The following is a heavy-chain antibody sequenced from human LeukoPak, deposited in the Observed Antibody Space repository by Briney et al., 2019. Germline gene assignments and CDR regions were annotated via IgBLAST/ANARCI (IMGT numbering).Heavy chain of an antibody. V-gene: IGHV3-23*01. CDR1: GFTFSTYA. CDR2: ISASGGST. Sequence: GGSLRLSCAPSGFTFSTYAMNWVRQIPGKGLEWVCGISASGGSTFYADSVKGRFTISRDNSNNTLYVQLNSLRAEDTAMYYCAKDGRGQPYYFDSWGQGILVTVS. CDR3: AKDGRGQPYYFDS. D-gene: IGHD1-26*01. J-gene: IGHJ4*02.